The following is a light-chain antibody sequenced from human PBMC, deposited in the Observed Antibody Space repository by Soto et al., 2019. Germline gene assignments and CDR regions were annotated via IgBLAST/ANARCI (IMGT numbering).Light chain of an antibody. CDR1: SSDVGAYDY. V-gene: IGLV2-14*01. CDR2: DVS. J-gene: IGLJ2*01. CDR3: ASDTGGRTPI. Sequence: QSALTQPASVAGSPGQSITISCTGTSSDVGAYDYVSWYQQHPDKAPKVMIYDVSIRPSGVSNRFSGSKSGNTASLTISGLQVEDEADYYCASDTGGRTPIFGGGTKLTVL.